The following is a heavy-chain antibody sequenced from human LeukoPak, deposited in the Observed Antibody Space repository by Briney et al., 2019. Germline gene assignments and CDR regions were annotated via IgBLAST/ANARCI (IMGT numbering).Heavy chain of an antibody. CDR1: GFTFSSYG. J-gene: IGHJ4*02. V-gene: IGHV3-33*01. Sequence: PGRSLRLSCAASGFTFSSYGMHWVRQAPGKGLEWVAVIWYDGSNKYYADSVKGRFTISRDNSKNTLYLQMNSLRAEDTAVYYCARDIEVLTGYYPDYWGQGTLVTVSS. CDR2: IWYDGSNK. D-gene: IGHD3-9*01. CDR3: ARDIEVLTGYYPDY.